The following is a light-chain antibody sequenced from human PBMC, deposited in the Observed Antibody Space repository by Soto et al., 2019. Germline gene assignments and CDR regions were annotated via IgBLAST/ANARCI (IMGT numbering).Light chain of an antibody. CDR1: QSVNNNY. CDR2: GAS. V-gene: IGKV3-20*01. CDR3: QQYGSSPT. Sequence: EIVLTQSPGTLSLSPGERATLSCRASQSVNNNYLAWYQQKPGQAPRLLIYGASSRATGIPDRFSGSGSGTDFTLTISRLEPEDFAVYYCQQYGSSPTFGGGTKVEIK. J-gene: IGKJ4*01.